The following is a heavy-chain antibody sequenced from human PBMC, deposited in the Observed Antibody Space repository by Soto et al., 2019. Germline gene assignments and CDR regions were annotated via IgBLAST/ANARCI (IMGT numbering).Heavy chain of an antibody. CDR2: IRSKVPYAT. J-gene: IGHJ4*02. CDR3: IRHIEHSNIWYVDY. Sequence: GGSLRLSCASSVFTFSAAALHCVRHSPGKCLEWIGRIRSKVPYATVDAASVQGRFTISRDDSKNTAYLLMSSLKVEDTAVYYCIRHIEHSNIWYVDYWGQGTLVTVSS. D-gene: IGHD2-2*01. CDR1: VFTFSAAA. V-gene: IGHV3-73*01.